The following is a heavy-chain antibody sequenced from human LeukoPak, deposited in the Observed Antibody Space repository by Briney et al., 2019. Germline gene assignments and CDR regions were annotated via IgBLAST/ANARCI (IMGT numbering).Heavy chain of an antibody. J-gene: IGHJ6*03. D-gene: IGHD6-19*01. CDR2: IYYSGST. V-gene: IGHV4-59*01. CDR3: ARGVYSSGWRYSYYYMDV. Sequence: SETLSLTCTVSGGSISSYYWSWIRQPPGKGLEWIGYIYYSGSTNYNPSLKSRVTISVDTSKNQFSLKLRSVTAADTAVYYCARGVYSSGWRYSYYYMDVWGKGTTVTVSS. CDR1: GGSISSYY.